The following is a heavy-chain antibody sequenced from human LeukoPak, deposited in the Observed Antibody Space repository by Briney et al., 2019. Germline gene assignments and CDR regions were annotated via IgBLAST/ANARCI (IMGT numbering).Heavy chain of an antibody. CDR2: IIPIFGTA. D-gene: IGHD3-10*01. J-gene: IGHJ6*03. CDR1: GGAFSSYA. Sequence: ASVKVSCKASGGAFSSYAISWVRQAPGQGLEWMGGIIPIFGTANYAQKFQGRVTITTDGSTSTAYMELSSLRSEDTAVYYCAGGRLLWFGESTTNYYYYMDVWGKGTTVTVSS. CDR3: AGGRLLWFGESTTNYYYYMDV. V-gene: IGHV1-69*05.